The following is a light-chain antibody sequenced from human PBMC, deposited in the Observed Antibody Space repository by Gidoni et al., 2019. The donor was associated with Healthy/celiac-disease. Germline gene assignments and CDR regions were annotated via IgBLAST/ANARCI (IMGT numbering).Light chain of an antibody. V-gene: IGKV3-11*01. CDR2: ETS. CDR1: QSVSNS. J-gene: IGKJ4*01. CDR3: QQCANRPPVT. Sequence: EIVSTQSPATLFLSPGESATLSCRASQSVSNSLAWYQQKAGQAPRLLIYETSSRATGIPARFSGSGSGTYFTLTISSLEPVDFAVYYCQQCANRPPVTFGGGTKVEIK.